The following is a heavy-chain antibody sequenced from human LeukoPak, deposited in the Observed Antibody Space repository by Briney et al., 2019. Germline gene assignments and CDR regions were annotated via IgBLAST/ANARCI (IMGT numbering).Heavy chain of an antibody. CDR3: AKVRTYFYHGLDV. V-gene: IGHV3-48*01. Sequence: GGSLRLSCEVSGFTFSSYSMNWVRQAPGKGLEWVSYISSSSNTIYYADSVKGRFTISRDNSKNTLFLQVNSLRAEDTAVYYCAKVRTYFYHGLDVWGQGTTVTVSS. J-gene: IGHJ6*02. CDR1: GFTFSSYS. CDR2: ISSSSNTI. D-gene: IGHD1-14*01.